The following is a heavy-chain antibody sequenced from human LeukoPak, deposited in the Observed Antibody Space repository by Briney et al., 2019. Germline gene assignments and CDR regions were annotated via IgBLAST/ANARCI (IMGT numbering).Heavy chain of an antibody. V-gene: IGHV3-30-3*01. D-gene: IGHD3-16*02. CDR1: GFTFSSYA. J-gene: IGHJ4*02. CDR3: ARAGEYDYVWGSYRREYYFDY. CDR2: ISYDGSNK. Sequence: GGSLRLSCAASGFTFSSYAMHWVRQAPGKGLEWVAVISYDGSNKYYADSVKGRFTISRDNSKNTPYLQMNSLRAEDTAVYYCARAGEYDYVWGSYRREYYFDYWGQGTLVTVSS.